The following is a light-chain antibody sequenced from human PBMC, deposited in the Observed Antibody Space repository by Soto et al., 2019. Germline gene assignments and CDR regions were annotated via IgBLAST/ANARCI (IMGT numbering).Light chain of an antibody. J-gene: IGKJ5*01. V-gene: IGKV3-15*01. CDR2: GAS. CDR3: QQYNNWPPIT. Sequence: EIVRTQSPATLSVSAGERATLSCGASQSVSSKLAWYQQKPGQAPRVLIYGASTSATGIPARFSRGGSGTELALTISILQPEDFAVYYYQQYNNWPPITFGQGTRLEIK. CDR1: QSVSSK.